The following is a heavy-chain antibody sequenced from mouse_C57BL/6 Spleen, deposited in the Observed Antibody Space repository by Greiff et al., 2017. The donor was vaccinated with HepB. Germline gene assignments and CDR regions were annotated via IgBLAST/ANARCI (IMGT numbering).Heavy chain of an antibody. D-gene: IGHD2-4*01. CDR1: GYTFTSYW. CDR3: ARGGLYDCDGEGDYAMDY. V-gene: IGHV1-55*01. CDR2: IYPGSGST. Sequence: QVQLQQPGAELVKPGASVKMSCKASGYTFTSYWITWVKQRPGQGLEWIGDIYPGSGSTNYNEKFKSKATLTVDTSSSTAYMQLSSLTSEDSAVYYCARGGLYDCDGEGDYAMDYWGQGTSVTVSS. J-gene: IGHJ4*01.